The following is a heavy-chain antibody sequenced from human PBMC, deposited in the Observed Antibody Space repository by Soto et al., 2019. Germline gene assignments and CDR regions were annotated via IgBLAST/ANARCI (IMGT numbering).Heavy chain of an antibody. D-gene: IGHD2-21*01. CDR3: ARAYSTSVYYFDY. J-gene: IGHJ4*02. CDR2: IYYSGST. CDR1: GGSISSYY. V-gene: IGHV4-59*08. Sequence: ASETLSLTCTVSGGSISSYYWSWIRQPPGKGLEWIGYIYYSGSTNYNPSLKSRVTISIDTSKNQFSLKLSSVTAADTAVYYCARAYSTSVYYFDYWGQGTLVTVSS.